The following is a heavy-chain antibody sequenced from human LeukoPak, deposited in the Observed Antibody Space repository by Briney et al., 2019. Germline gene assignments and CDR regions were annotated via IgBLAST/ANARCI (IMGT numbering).Heavy chain of an antibody. J-gene: IGHJ5*02. CDR1: GFTFNDYY. V-gene: IGHV3-11*01. Sequence: GGTLCLSCAASGFTFNDYYRSWIRQAPGKGLEWLSYINISGTNTHYADSVKGRFTSSRDNAKKSLYLEMNNLRAEGTAVYYCATDGAGFDTWGQGVLVTVSS. CDR3: ATDGAGFDT. CDR2: INISGTNT.